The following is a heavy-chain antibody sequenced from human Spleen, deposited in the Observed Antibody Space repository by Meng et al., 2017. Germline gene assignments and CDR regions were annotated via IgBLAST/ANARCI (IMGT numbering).Heavy chain of an antibody. D-gene: IGHD6-19*01. J-gene: IGHJ5*02. CDR3: VRSSGWVRTGFDP. Sequence: QPQLQESGPGLVKPSEALSLTCSFSVGSISTSGYYWGWIRQPPGKGLEWIGSIGHSGITSYTPSLKSRVTVSIDTSKSQFSLKLTSVTAADTAVYYCVRSSGWVRTGFDPWGQGTLVTVSS. CDR2: IGHSGIT. V-gene: IGHV4-39*01. CDR1: VGSISTSGYY.